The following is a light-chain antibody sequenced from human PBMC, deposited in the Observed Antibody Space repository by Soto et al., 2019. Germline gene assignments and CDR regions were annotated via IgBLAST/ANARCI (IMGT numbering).Light chain of an antibody. J-gene: IGKJ1*01. Sequence: EIVMTQSPATLSVSPGERATLSCRASQSISSNLAWYQQKPGQSPRLLIYGASTRATGLPARFSGSGSGTEFTLTISSLQSEDFAVYYCHQYNNWLRWTFGQGTKVEIK. CDR3: HQYNNWLRWT. CDR2: GAS. CDR1: QSISSN. V-gene: IGKV3-15*01.